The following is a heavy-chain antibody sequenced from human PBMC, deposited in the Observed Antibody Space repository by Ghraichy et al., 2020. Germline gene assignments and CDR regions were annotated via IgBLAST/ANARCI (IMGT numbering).Heavy chain of an antibody. D-gene: IGHD1-26*01. CDR3: ARDRPDSGSYDVDY. Sequence: GGSLRLSCAASGFTFSSYSMNWVRQAPGKGLEWVSSISSSSSYIYYADSVKGRFTISRDNAKNSLYLQMNSLRAEDTAVYYCARDRPDSGSYDVDYWGQGTLVXVSS. CDR1: GFTFSSYS. V-gene: IGHV3-21*01. J-gene: IGHJ4*02. CDR2: ISSSSSYI.